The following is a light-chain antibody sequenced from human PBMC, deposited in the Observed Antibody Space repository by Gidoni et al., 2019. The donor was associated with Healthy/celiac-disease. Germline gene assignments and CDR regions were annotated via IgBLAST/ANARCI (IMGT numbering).Light chain of an antibody. J-gene: IGKJ4*01. CDR2: GAS. CDR1: QSVSSSH. CDR3: QAYGRSPLT. Sequence: DIVLTPSPGTLSLSPGERATLSCRASQSVSSSHLAWYQQKPGQAPRPLIYGASSRATGIPDRFSGSGSGTDFTLTISRLEPEDFAVYYCQAYGRSPLTFGGGTKVEIK. V-gene: IGKV3-20*01.